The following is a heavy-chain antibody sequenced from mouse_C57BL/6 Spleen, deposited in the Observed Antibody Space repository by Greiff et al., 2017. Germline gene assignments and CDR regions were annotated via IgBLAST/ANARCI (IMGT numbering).Heavy chain of an antibody. CDR1: GYTFTSYW. CDR3: VWEGCAY. CDR2: IDPSDSYT. D-gene: IGHD4-1*01. V-gene: IGHV1-50*01. Sequence: QVQLQQPGAELVKPGASVKLSCKASGYTFTSYWMQWVKQRPGQGLEWIGEIDPSDSYTNYNQKFKGKATLTVDTSSSTAYMQLSSLTSEDSAVYYCVWEGCAYWGQGTLVTVSA. J-gene: IGHJ3*01.